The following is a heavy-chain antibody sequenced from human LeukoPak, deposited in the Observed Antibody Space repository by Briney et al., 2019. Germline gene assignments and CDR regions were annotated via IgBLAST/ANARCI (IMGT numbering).Heavy chain of an antibody. Sequence: SETLSLTCTVSGGSISSGGYYWSWIRQPPGKGLEWIGEINHSGSTNYNPSLKSRVTISVDTSKNQFSLKLTSVTAADTAVYYCARGPPKGGDYWGQGTLVTVSS. CDR1: GGSISSGGYY. CDR3: ARGPPKGGDY. D-gene: IGHD3-16*01. V-gene: IGHV4-39*07. J-gene: IGHJ4*02. CDR2: INHSGST.